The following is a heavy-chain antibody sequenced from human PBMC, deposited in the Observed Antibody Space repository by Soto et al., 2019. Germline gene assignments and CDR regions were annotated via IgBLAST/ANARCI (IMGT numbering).Heavy chain of an antibody. J-gene: IGHJ6*03. V-gene: IGHV3-33*01. D-gene: IGHD3-3*01. CDR3: ARDSGYYDFWSGYYTYMDV. Sequence: QVQLVESGGGVVQPGRSLRLSCAASGFTFRSYGMHWVRQAPGKGLEWVAVIWYDGSNKYYADSVKGRFTISRDNSKNTLYLQMNSLRAEDTAVYYCARDSGYYDFWSGYYTYMDVWGKGTTVTVSS. CDR1: GFTFRSYG. CDR2: IWYDGSNK.